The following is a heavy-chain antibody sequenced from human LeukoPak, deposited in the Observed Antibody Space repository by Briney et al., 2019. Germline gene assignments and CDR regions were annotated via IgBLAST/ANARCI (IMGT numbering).Heavy chain of an antibody. V-gene: IGHV4-34*01. D-gene: IGHD2-15*01. Sequence: SETLSLTCAVYGGSFSGYYWSWIRQPPGKGLEWIGEINHGGSTNYNPSLKSRVTISVDTSKNQFSLKLSSVTAADTAVYYCARGYCSGGSCYSGWYYYYYYMDVWGKGTTVTVSS. CDR1: GGSFSGYY. J-gene: IGHJ6*03. CDR3: ARGYCSGGSCYSGWYYYYYYMDV. CDR2: INHGGST.